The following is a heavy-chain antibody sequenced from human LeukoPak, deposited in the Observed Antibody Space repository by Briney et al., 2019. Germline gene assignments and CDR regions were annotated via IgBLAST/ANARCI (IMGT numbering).Heavy chain of an antibody. Sequence: GGSLRLSCAASGFTFSSFGMHWVRQAPGKGLEWVAVISYDGSNKYYADSVKGRFTISRDNSKNTLYLQMNSLRAEDTAVYYCARDRRYCSSTGCYGVCDYWGQGTLVTVSS. J-gene: IGHJ4*02. V-gene: IGHV3-30*03. CDR3: ARDRRYCSSTGCYGVCDY. CDR1: GFTFSSFG. CDR2: ISYDGSNK. D-gene: IGHD2-2*01.